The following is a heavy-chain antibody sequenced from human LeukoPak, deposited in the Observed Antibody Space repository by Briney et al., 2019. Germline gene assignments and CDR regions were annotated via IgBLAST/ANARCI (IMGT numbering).Heavy chain of an antibody. V-gene: IGHV3-23*01. Sequence: PGGSLRLSCAASGFTFSAYWMHWVRQSPGKGLVWVSAISGSGGSTYYADSVKGRFTISRDNSKNTLYLQMNSLRAEDTAVYYCAKDRGYCSGGSCYPSPYWGQGTLVTVSS. J-gene: IGHJ4*02. CDR2: ISGSGGST. CDR3: AKDRGYCSGGSCYPSPY. D-gene: IGHD2-15*01. CDR1: GFTFSAYW.